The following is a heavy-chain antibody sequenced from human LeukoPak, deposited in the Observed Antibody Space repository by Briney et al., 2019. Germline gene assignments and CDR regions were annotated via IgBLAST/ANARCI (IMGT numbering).Heavy chain of an antibody. CDR1: GFTFDDYG. D-gene: IGHD4-23*01. CDR3: ARDSHDYGGNYFDY. Sequence: GGSLRLSCAASGFTFDDYGMSWVRQAPGKGVEWVSGINWNGGSTGYADSVKGRFTISRDNAKNSLYLQMNSLRAEDTALYYCARDSHDYGGNYFDYWGQGTLVTVSS. V-gene: IGHV3-20*04. CDR2: INWNGGST. J-gene: IGHJ4*02.